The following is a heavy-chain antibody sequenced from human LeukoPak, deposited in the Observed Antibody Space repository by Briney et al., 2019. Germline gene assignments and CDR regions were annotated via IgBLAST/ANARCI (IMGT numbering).Heavy chain of an antibody. Sequence: ASVKVSCKASGYTFTSYYMHWVRQAPGQGLEWMGIINPSGGSTSYAQKFQGRVTMTRDTSTSTVYMELSSLRSEDTAVYYCARGAPGDFWSGYSGRLLNWFDPWGQGTLVTVSS. D-gene: IGHD3-3*01. J-gene: IGHJ5*02. CDR3: ARGAPGDFWSGYSGRLLNWFDP. V-gene: IGHV1-46*01. CDR1: GYTFTSYY. CDR2: INPSGGST.